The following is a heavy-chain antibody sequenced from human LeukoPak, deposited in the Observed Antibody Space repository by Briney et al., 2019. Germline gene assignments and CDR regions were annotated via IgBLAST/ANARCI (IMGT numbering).Heavy chain of an antibody. CDR3: ARGLRRYSYGYRNLGYYMDV. CDR1: GGSFSGYY. V-gene: IGHV4-34*01. CDR2: INHSGCT. J-gene: IGHJ6*03. D-gene: IGHD5-18*01. Sequence: PSETLSLTCAGYGGSFSGYYWSWIRQPPGKGLEWIGEINHSGCTNYNPSLKSRVTISVDTSKNQFSLKLSSVTAADTAVYYCARGLRRYSYGYRNLGYYMDVWGKGTTVTVSS.